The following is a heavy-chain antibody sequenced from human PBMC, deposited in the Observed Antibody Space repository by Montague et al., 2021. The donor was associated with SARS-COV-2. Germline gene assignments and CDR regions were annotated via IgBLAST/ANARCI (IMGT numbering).Heavy chain of an antibody. Sequence: TLSPTCTVSGASISNPTYSWGWIRQPAGKELEWIGRMFTSGSTTYNPSLKSRVTISVDTSKNQFSLRLNSVTAADTAVYYCVREGGSMTFDYWGQGILVTVSS. CDR3: VREGGSMTFDY. J-gene: IGHJ4*02. CDR1: GASISNPTYS. D-gene: IGHD1-26*01. V-gene: IGHV4-61*02. CDR2: MFTSGST.